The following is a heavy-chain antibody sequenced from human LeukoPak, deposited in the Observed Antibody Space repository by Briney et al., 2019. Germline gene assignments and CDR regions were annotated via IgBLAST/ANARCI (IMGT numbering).Heavy chain of an antibody. Sequence: GGSLRLSCAASGFTFSSSAMSWVRQAPGKGLEWGSGISGNGGTTYYADSVKGRFTISRDNSKSTLYLQLNSLRAEDTALYYCAKSPIAAAGTRYFQYWGQGTLVTVSS. D-gene: IGHD6-13*01. V-gene: IGHV3-23*01. J-gene: IGHJ1*01. CDR3: AKSPIAAAGTRYFQY. CDR2: ISGNGGTT. CDR1: GFTFSSSA.